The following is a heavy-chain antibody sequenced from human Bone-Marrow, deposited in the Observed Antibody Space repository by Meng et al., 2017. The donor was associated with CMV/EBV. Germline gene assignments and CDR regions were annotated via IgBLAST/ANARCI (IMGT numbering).Heavy chain of an antibody. Sequence: GESLKISCAASGFTFSDYYMSWIRQAPGKGLEWVSFISSSSSDIYYADSVKGRFTISRDNAKNSLYLQMNSLRAEDTAVYYCARAAARQYFYYGMDVWGQGTTVTVSS. J-gene: IGHJ6*02. CDR1: GFTFSDYY. CDR2: ISSSSSDI. V-gene: IGHV3-11*06. CDR3: ARAAARQYFYYGMDV. D-gene: IGHD6-13*01.